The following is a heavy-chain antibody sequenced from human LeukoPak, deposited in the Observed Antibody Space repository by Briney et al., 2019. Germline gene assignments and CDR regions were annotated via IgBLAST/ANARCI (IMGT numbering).Heavy chain of an antibody. J-gene: IGHJ4*02. CDR2: IYYSGST. CDR1: GGSISSSSYY. Sequence: SETLSLTCTVSGGSISSSSYYWGWIRQPPGKGLEWIGSIYYSGSTYYNPSLKSRVTISVDTSKNQFSLRLNSVTAADTAVYYCARFSQYYDSPTHYLDYWGQGILVTVSS. V-gene: IGHV4-39*01. CDR3: ARFSQYYDSPTHYLDY. D-gene: IGHD3-16*01.